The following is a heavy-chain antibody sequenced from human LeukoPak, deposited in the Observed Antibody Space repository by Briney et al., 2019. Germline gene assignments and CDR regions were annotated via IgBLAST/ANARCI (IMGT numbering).Heavy chain of an antibody. V-gene: IGHV4-34*01. D-gene: IGHD2-15*01. CDR1: GGSLSGYY. J-gene: IGHJ5*02. CDR3: AASGGPINWFDP. Sequence: PSETLSLTCAVYGGSLSGYYWGWIRQPPGKGLQWIGEITHSGYTNYNPSLKSRVTISVDTSKNQFPLKLSSVTAADTAVYYCAASGGPINWFDPWGRGTLVTVSS. CDR2: ITHSGYT.